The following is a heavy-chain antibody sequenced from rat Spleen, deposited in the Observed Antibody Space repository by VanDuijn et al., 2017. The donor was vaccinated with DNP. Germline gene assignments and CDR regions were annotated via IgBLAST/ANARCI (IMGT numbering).Heavy chain of an antibody. V-gene: IGHV3-3*01. D-gene: IGHD1-4*01. CDR1: GYSITSSYR. J-gene: IGHJ3*01. Sequence: EVQLQESGPGLVKTSQSLSLTCSVTGYSITSSYRWNWIRKFPGNKLEWMGSVNSAGTTNYNPSLKSRISITRDTSKNQLFLQVNSVTTEDTATYYCATHTFTPGITTPFAYWGQGTLVTVSS. CDR3: ATHTFTPGITTPFAY. CDR2: VNSAGTT.